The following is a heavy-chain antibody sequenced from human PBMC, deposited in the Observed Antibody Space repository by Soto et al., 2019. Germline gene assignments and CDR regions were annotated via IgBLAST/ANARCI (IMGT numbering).Heavy chain of an antibody. CDR3: ASLGAARDYYYYYMDV. CDR2: INAGNGNT. D-gene: IGHD6-13*01. Sequence: GASVKVSCKASGYTFTSYGISWVRQAPGQRLEWMGWINAGNGNTKYSQKFQGRVTITRDTSASTAYMELSSLRSEDTAVYYCASLGAARDYYYYYMDVWGKGTTVTVSS. V-gene: IGHV1-3*01. J-gene: IGHJ6*03. CDR1: GYTFTSYG.